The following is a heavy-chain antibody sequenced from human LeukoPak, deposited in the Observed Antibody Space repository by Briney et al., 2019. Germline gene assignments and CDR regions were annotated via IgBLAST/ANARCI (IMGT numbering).Heavy chain of an antibody. Sequence: GGSLRLSCAASGFTFDSYGMHWVRQAPGKGLEWVAVIWYDGSNKYYADSVKGRFTISRDNSKSTLYLQMNSLRVDDTAVYYRATRGFNYGDLDYWGQGTRVTVSS. V-gene: IGHV3-33*01. D-gene: IGHD5-18*01. CDR3: ATRGFNYGDLDY. J-gene: IGHJ4*02. CDR1: GFTFDSYG. CDR2: IWYDGSNK.